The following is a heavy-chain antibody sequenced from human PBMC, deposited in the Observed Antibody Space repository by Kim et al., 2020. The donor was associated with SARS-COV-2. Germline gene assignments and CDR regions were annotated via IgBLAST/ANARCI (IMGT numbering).Heavy chain of an antibody. J-gene: IGHJ4*02. CDR3: ARESDGITGTMGFDY. CDR1: GYTFTSYG. Sequence: ASVKVSCKASGYTFTSYGISWVRQAPGQGLEWMGWISAYNGNTNYAQKLQGRVTMTTDTSTSTAYMELRSLRSDDTAVYYCARESDGITGTMGFDYWGQGTLVTVSS. V-gene: IGHV1-18*04. CDR2: ISAYNGNT. D-gene: IGHD1-7*01.